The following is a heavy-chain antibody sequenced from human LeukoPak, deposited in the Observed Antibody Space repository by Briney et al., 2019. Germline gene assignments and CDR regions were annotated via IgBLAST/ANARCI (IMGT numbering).Heavy chain of an antibody. J-gene: IGHJ5*02. CDR2: IYYSGNT. CDR3: ARNDYGDYGGWFDP. CDR1: GVSISSSNSY. D-gene: IGHD4-17*01. V-gene: IGHV4-39*01. Sequence: SETLSLTCTVSGVSISSSNSYWGWIRQPPGKGLEWIGSIYYSGNTYYNASLKSQVSISIDTSKNQFSLRLTSVTAADTAVYYCARNDYGDYGGWFDPWGQGILVTVSS.